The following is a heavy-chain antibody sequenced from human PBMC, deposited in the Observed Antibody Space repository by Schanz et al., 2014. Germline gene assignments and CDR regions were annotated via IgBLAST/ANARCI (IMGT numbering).Heavy chain of an antibody. D-gene: IGHD3-16*01. V-gene: IGHV1-18*01. CDR1: GYTFTTYG. CDR2: ISAYNGNT. CDR3: VRVPSRDVSFDL. Sequence: QVQLVQSGSEVKKPGASVKVSCKASGYTFTTYGISWVRQAPGQGLEWMGWISAYNGNTNYAQKFQGRVTMTTDTSTSTAYMELRSLRSDDTAHYYCVRVPSRDVSFDLWGRGTLVTVSS. J-gene: IGHJ2*01.